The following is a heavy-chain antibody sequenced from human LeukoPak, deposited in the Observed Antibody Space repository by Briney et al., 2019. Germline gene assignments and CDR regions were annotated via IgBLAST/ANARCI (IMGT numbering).Heavy chain of an antibody. CDR1: GFTFSSYA. CDR3: AKAYYDILTGYYAPDAFDI. CDR2: ISGSGGST. V-gene: IGHV3-23*01. J-gene: IGHJ3*02. Sequence: GASLRLSCAASGFTFSSYAMSWVRQAPGKGLEGVSAISGSGGSTYYADSVKGRFTISRDNSKNTLYLQMNSLRAEDTAVYYCAKAYYDILTGYYAPDAFDIWGQGTMVTVSS. D-gene: IGHD3-9*01.